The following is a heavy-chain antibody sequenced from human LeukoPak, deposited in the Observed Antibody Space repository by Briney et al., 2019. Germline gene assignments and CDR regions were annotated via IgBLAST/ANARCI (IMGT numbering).Heavy chain of an antibody. CDR2: INGGGTT. CDR1: GFTVSSKY. J-gene: IGHJ4*02. Sequence: PEGSLRLSCAASGFTVSSKYMAWVRQAPGKGLEWVSFINGGGTTNYEDSVKGRFTISRDYSKNTLNLQMNSLRAEDTAVYYCATIVSDSSGWYHFDHWGQGALVTVSS. CDR3: ATIVSDSSGWYHFDH. D-gene: IGHD6-19*01. V-gene: IGHV3-66*01.